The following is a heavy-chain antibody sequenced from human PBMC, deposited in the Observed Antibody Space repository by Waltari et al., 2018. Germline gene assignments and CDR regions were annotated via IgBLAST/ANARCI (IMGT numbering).Heavy chain of an antibody. V-gene: IGHV3-23*01. CDR1: GFTFSSYA. CDR3: AKSTDIVVVVAAFYYYGMDV. D-gene: IGHD2-15*01. Sequence: EVQLLESGGGLVQPGGSLRLSCAASGFTFSSYAMSWVRQAPGKGLEWVSAISGSGGSTYYADSVKGRFTISRDNSKNTLYLQMNSLRAEDTAVYYCAKSTDIVVVVAAFYYYGMDVWGQGTTVTVSS. CDR2: ISGSGGST. J-gene: IGHJ6*02.